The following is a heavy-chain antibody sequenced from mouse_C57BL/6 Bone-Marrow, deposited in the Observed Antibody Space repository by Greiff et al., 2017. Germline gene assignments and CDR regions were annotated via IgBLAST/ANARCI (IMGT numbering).Heavy chain of an antibody. CDR1: GFSLTSYG. V-gene: IGHV2-6-1*01. CDR3: ARHLITTVVAKGYAMDY. J-gene: IGHJ4*01. CDR2: ICSDGST. D-gene: IGHD1-1*01. Sequence: VMLVESGPGLVAPSQSLSITCTVSGFSLTSYGVHWVRQPPGKGLEWLVVICSDGSTTYNSALKSRQSIIKDNSKSQVFLKMNSLQTDDTAMYYCARHLITTVVAKGYAMDYWGQGTSVTVSS.